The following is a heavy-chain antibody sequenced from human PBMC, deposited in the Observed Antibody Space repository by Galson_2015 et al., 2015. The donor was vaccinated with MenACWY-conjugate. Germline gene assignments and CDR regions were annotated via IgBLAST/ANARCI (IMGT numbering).Heavy chain of an antibody. CDR2: ISPGDSET. CDR1: GYTFTTYW. CDR3: ARHPPGGRGMDV. Sequence: QSGAEVTKPGESLTISCKGSGYTFTTYWIGWVRQLPGKDLEWMGFISPGDSETRYSPAFQGQVIISADKSISTAYVQWDSLQASDTAMYYCARHPPGGRGMDVWGQGTTVTVSS. J-gene: IGHJ6*02. V-gene: IGHV5-51*01. D-gene: IGHD1-26*01.